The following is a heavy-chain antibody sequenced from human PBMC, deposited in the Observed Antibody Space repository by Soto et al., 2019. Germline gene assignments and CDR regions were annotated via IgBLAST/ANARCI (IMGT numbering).Heavy chain of an antibody. Sequence: QVQLVQSGAEVKKPGSSVKVSCKASGGTFSSYAISWVRQAPGQGLEWMGGIIPTFGTANYAQKFHGSVTITADESPSTAYMELSSLSSEDTAVYYCVWELRNAFDLWGQGTMVTVSS. J-gene: IGHJ3*01. D-gene: IGHD3-10*01. CDR2: IIPTFGTA. V-gene: IGHV1-69*12. CDR1: GGTFSSYA. CDR3: VWELRNAFDL.